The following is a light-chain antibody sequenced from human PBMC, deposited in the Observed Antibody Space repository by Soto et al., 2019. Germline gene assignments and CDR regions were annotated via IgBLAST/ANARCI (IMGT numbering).Light chain of an antibody. CDR3: QQYFGIPT. CDR2: WAS. J-gene: IGKJ2*01. CDR1: QSVFYSSDNKNY. Sequence: DIVMTQSPDSLAVSLGERATINCKSSQSVFYSSDNKNYLAWYQQKPGQPPKLLIYWASTRESGVPDRFSGSGSGTDFTLTITSLQAGDVAVYYCQQYFGIPTFGQGTKLEIK. V-gene: IGKV4-1*01.